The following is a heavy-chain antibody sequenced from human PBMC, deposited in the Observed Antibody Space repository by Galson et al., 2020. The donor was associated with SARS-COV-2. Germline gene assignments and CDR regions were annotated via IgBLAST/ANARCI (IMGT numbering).Heavy chain of an antibody. CDR3: ARQSMDTFYSLTNFDF. Sequence: SETLSLTCTVSGGSIDNFYWDWIRQPPGKGLEWIGYISYSGDTRYNPSLESRITLSVDTSKNQFSLRLSSVTAADTAVYFCARQSMDTFYSLTNFDFWGQGTLVTVSS. CDR1: GGSIDNFY. D-gene: IGHD5-18*01. J-gene: IGHJ4*02. CDR2: ISYSGDT. V-gene: IGHV4-59*08.